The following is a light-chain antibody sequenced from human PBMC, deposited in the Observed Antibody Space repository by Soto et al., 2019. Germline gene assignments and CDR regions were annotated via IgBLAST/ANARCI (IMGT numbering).Light chain of an antibody. CDR1: SSDVGDYNS. Sequence: QSVLTQPRSVSGSPGQSVTVSCIGTSSDVGDYNSVSWYQQQPGKAPKLMIYDVSKRPSGVPDRFSGSKSGNTASLTISGLQAEDEADYYCCSYVGGYSYVFGIGTKVTVL. CDR3: CSYVGGYSYV. CDR2: DVS. J-gene: IGLJ1*01. V-gene: IGLV2-11*01.